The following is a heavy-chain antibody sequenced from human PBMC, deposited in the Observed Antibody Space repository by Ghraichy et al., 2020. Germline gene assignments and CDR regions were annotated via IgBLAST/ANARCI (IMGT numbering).Heavy chain of an antibody. J-gene: IGHJ4*02. D-gene: IGHD2-2*01. Sequence: GESLRLSCAASGFTFSSYSMNWVRQAPGKGLEWVSSISSSSSYIYYADSVKGRFTISRDNAKNSLYLQMNSLRAEDTAVYYCARDCSGSTSCYATDYWGQGTLVTVSS. V-gene: IGHV3-21*01. CDR2: ISSSSSYI. CDR3: ARDCSGSTSCYATDY. CDR1: GFTFSSYS.